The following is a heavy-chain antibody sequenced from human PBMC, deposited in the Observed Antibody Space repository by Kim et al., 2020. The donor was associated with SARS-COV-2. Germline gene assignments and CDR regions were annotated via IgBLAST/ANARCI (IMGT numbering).Heavy chain of an antibody. CDR2: IYYSGST. D-gene: IGHD4-17*01. V-gene: IGHV4-59*01. Sequence: SETLSLTCTVSGGSISSYYWSWIRQPPGKGLEWIGYIYYSGSTNYNPSLKSRVTISVDTSKNQFSLKLSSVTAADTAVYYCARGSDYGDYVGDLDYWGQGTLVTVSS. CDR1: GGSISSYY. J-gene: IGHJ4*02. CDR3: ARGSDYGDYVGDLDY.